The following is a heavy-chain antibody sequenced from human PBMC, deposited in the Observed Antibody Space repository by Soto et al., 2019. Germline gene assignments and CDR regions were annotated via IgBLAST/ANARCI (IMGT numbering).Heavy chain of an antibody. V-gene: IGHV4-34*01. Sequence: SETLSLTCAVYGGSFSGYYWSWIRQPPGKGLEWIGEINHSGSTNYNPSLKSRVTISVDTSKNQFSLKLSSVTAADTAVYYCAQKGGSEGYYYYYMDVWGKGTTVTVSS. CDR1: GGSFSGYY. CDR2: INHSGST. J-gene: IGHJ6*03. D-gene: IGHD3-16*01. CDR3: AQKGGSEGYYYYYMDV.